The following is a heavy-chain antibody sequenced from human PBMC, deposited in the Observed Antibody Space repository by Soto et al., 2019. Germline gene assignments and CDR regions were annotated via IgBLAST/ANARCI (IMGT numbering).Heavy chain of an antibody. CDR3: AKDGQRWLLRRECYFDS. Sequence: EVQLLESGGGLVQPGGSLRLSCAASGFTFNTYAMTWVRQAPGKGLEWVSTISASGGSTYYADSVKGRFTISRDNSKNTVDLKMNRLGAGDTAVYYWAKDGQRWLLRRECYFDSRGQGTLVTVSS. D-gene: IGHD6-19*01. CDR2: ISASGGST. V-gene: IGHV3-23*01. CDR1: GFTFNTYA. J-gene: IGHJ4*02.